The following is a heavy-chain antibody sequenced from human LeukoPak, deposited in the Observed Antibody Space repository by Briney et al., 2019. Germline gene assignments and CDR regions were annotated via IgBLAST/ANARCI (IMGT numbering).Heavy chain of an antibody. D-gene: IGHD3-22*01. CDR3: ARGENYDSSGYYAVDY. Sequence: SETLSLTCAVYGGSFSGYYWSWIRQPPGKGLEWIGEINHSGSTNYNPSLKSRVTISVDTSKNQFSLKLSSVTAADTAVYYCARGENYDSSGYYAVDYWGQGTLVTVSS. J-gene: IGHJ4*02. CDR2: INHSGST. CDR1: GGSFSGYY. V-gene: IGHV4-34*01.